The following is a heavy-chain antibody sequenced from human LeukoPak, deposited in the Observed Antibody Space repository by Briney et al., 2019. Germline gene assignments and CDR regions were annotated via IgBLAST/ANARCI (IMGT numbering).Heavy chain of an antibody. D-gene: IGHD3-10*01. CDR2: INHSGST. CDR1: SGSFSGYY. V-gene: IGHV4-34*01. CDR3: AREMVRPGGAKDDY. Sequence: PSETLSLTCAVYSGSFSGYYWSWIRQPPGKGLEWIGEINHSGSTNYNPSLKSRVTISVDTSKNQFSLKLSSVTAADTAVYYCAREMVRPGGAKDDYWGQGTLVTVSS. J-gene: IGHJ4*02.